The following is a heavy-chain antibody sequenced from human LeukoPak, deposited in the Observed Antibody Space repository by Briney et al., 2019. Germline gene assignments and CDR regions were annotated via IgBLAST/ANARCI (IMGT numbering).Heavy chain of an antibody. V-gene: IGHV4-31*03. J-gene: IGHJ2*01. Sequence: SQTLSPTCSVSGGSISSGGYYWSWIRQHPGKGLEWIGYIYFSGSTYYNPSLTSRVTISLDTSKNQFSLKLSSVTAADTAVYYCARVISGTVTTEYFDLWGRGTLVTVSS. CDR3: ARVISGTVTTEYFDL. CDR2: IYFSGST. D-gene: IGHD4-17*01. CDR1: GGSISSGGYY.